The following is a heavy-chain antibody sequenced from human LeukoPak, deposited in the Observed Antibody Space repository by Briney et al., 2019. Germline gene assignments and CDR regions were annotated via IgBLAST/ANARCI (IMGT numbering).Heavy chain of an antibody. V-gene: IGHV3-23*01. J-gene: IGHJ4*02. CDR3: AKHLAYGGNSPFDY. CDR1: GFTFSNYA. Sequence: GGSLRLSCAASGFTFSNYAMSWVRQAPGKRLEGGSSLSDSGGDTNYADSVKGRFTISRDNSKNTLYLQMNSLRAEDTAVYYCAKHLAYGGNSPFDYWGQGTLVTVSS. CDR2: LSDSGGDT. D-gene: IGHD4-23*01.